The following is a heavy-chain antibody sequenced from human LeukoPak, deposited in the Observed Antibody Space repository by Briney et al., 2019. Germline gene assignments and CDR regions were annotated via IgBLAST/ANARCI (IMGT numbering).Heavy chain of an antibody. CDR3: ARTNWATQSYFDY. CDR2: SYYSGST. V-gene: IGHV4-30-4*08. Sequence: PSETLSLTCTVSGGSISSGDYYWTWIRQPPGKGLEWIGHSYYSGSTYYSPSLKSRVTISLDTSKNQFSLKLSSVTAADTAVYYCARTNWATQSYFDYWGQGTLVTVSS. J-gene: IGHJ4*02. CDR1: GGSISSGDYY. D-gene: IGHD7-27*01.